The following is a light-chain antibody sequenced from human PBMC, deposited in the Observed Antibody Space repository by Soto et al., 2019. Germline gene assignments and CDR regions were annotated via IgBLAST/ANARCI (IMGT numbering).Light chain of an antibody. V-gene: IGKV1-6*01. CDR2: AAS. CDR3: LQHFNFSWT. CDR1: RDIGND. Sequence: AIPMTQSPSSLSASVGDRVTITCRASRDIGNDLGWYQQKPGKAPKHLIFAASNLQNGVPSRFSGGGSGTDCTLTISSLQADDFATYYCLQHFNFSWTFGQGTKVETK. J-gene: IGKJ1*01.